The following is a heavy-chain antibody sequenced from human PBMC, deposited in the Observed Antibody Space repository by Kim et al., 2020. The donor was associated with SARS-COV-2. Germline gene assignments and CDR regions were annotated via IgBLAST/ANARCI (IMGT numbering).Heavy chain of an antibody. Sequence: GGSLRLSCAASGFTFSSYAMHWVRQAPGKGLEWVAVISYDGSNKYYADSVKGRFTISRDNSKNTLYLQMNSLRAEDTAVYYCARGYGGNSGCRNYFDYWGQGTLVTVSS. CDR1: GFTFSSYA. CDR2: ISYDGSNK. V-gene: IGHV3-30*04. J-gene: IGHJ4*02. CDR3: ARGYGGNSGCRNYFDY. D-gene: IGHD2-21*02.